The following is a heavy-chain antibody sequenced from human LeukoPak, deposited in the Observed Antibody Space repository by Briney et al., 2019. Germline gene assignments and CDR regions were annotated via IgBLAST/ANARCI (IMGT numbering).Heavy chain of an antibody. CDR1: GVTFSSNN. D-gene: IGHD3-16*01. CDR2: ISYDGSNK. CDR3: ATYTTIWSNFVH. V-gene: IGHV3-30-3*01. Sequence: QPGRSLRLSCAASGVTFSSNNMHWVRQAPGKGLEWVGFISYDGSNKYYADSVKGRFTISRDNSKNTLYLQLNSLRAEDTAVYYCATYTTIWSNFVHWGRGTLVTVCS. J-gene: IGHJ4*02.